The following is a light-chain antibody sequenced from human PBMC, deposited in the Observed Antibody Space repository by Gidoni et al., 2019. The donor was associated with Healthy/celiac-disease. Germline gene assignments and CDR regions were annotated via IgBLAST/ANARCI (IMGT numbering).Light chain of an antibody. V-gene: IGLV2-23*02. J-gene: IGLJ1*01. Sequence: QSALTQPASVYGSPGQSITISCTGTSSAVGSYNLVSWYQQHPGKAPKLMIYAVSKRPSGVSNRFSGSKSGNTASLTISGLQAEDEADYYCCSYAGSSTPYVFGTGTKVTVL. CDR2: AVS. CDR3: CSYAGSSTPYV. CDR1: SSAVGSYNL.